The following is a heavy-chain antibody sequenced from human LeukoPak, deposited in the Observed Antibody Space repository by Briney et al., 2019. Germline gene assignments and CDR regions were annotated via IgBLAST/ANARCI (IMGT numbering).Heavy chain of an antibody. Sequence: PSETLSLTCTVSGDSISRSNFYWGWIRQPPGKELEWIGSIHHSGSTYYNPSLKSRVNISVDTSKNQFSLKLSSVTAADTAVYYCARPTYYDNSGYYYWGQGTLVTVSS. CDR1: GDSISRSNFY. D-gene: IGHD3-22*01. CDR2: IHHSGST. CDR3: ARPTYYDNSGYYY. J-gene: IGHJ4*02. V-gene: IGHV4-39*01.